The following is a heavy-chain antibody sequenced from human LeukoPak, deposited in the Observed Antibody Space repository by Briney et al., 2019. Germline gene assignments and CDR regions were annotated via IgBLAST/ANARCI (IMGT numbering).Heavy chain of an antibody. CDR2: ISAYNGNT. D-gene: IGHD2-2*01. CDR1: GYTFTKYG. Sequence: ASVKVSCKASGYTFTKYGVSWVRQAPGQGLEWMGWISAYNGNTNYAQKLQGRVTMTTDTSTSTAYMELRSLRSDDTAVYYRARASLGDAFDIWGQGTMVTVSS. J-gene: IGHJ3*02. V-gene: IGHV1-18*01. CDR3: ARASLGDAFDI.